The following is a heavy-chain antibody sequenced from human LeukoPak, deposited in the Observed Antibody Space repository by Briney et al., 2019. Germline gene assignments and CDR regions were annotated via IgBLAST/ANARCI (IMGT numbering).Heavy chain of an antibody. V-gene: IGHV4-30-2*01. CDR2: IYHSGST. CDR3: ARGGGIDSGYDQSDY. Sequence: SETLSLTCAVSGGSISSGGYSWSWIRQPPGKGLEWIGYIYHSGSTYYNPSLKSRVTISVDRSKNQFSLKLSSVTAADTAVYYCARGGGIDSGYDQSDYWGQGTLVTVSS. D-gene: IGHD5-12*01. J-gene: IGHJ4*02. CDR1: GGSISSGGYS.